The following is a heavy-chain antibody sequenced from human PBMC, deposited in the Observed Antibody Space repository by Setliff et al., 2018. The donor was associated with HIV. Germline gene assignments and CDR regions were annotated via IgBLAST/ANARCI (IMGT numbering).Heavy chain of an antibody. CDR1: GGSVSSGSYY. J-gene: IGHJ6*02. D-gene: IGHD3-10*01. V-gene: IGHV4-61*01. Sequence: SETLSLTCTVSGGSVSSGSYYWSWIRQPPGKGLEWIGYIYYSGSTKHNPSLKSRVTISLDTSKNQFSLKLSSVTAADTAVYYCARRPYYYGSGSYVYYGMDVWGQGTTVTVSS. CDR2: IYYSGST. CDR3: ARRPYYYGSGSYVYYGMDV.